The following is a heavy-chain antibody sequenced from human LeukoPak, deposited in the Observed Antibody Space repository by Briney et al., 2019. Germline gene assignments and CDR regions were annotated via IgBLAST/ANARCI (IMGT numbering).Heavy chain of an antibody. V-gene: IGHV1-8*01. J-gene: IGHJ3*02. CDR2: MNPNSGDR. Sequence: ASVKVSCKASGHTFTNSDINWVRQATGQGLEWMGWMNPNSGDRGYIQKFQGRVTMTRDTSISTAYMELSSLRSEDTAVYYCARDLMAGGAFDIWGQGTMVTVSS. CDR3: ARDLMAGGAFDI. D-gene: IGHD5-24*01. CDR1: GHTFTNSD.